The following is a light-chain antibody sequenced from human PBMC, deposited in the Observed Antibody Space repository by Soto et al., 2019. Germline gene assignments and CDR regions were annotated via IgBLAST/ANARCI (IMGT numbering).Light chain of an antibody. CDR3: SSYTRSSSLV. Sequence: QSALTQPASVSGSPGQSITISCTGTSSDVGGHNYVSWYQQHPGKAPKLMIYEVSNRPSGVSNRFSGSKSGNTASLTISGLQAEDEADYYCSSYTRSSSLVFGTGTKLTVL. J-gene: IGLJ1*01. CDR1: SSDVGGHNY. V-gene: IGLV2-14*01. CDR2: EVS.